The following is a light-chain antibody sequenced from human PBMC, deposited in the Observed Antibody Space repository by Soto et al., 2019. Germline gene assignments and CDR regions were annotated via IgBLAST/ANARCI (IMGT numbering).Light chain of an antibody. V-gene: IGLV1-51*01. Sequence: QSVLTQPPSVSAVPGQKVTISCSGSSSNIGNNYVSWYQQLPETAPKVLIYDDNKRPSGIPDRFSGSKSGTSATLGITGLQTGDEADYYCGTWDSSLTAVVFGGGTKLTVL. J-gene: IGLJ2*01. CDR2: DDN. CDR1: SSNIGNNY. CDR3: GTWDSSLTAVV.